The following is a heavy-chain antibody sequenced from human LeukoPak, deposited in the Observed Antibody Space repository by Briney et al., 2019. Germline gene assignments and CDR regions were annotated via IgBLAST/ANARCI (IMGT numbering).Heavy chain of an antibody. CDR1: GFTFSKYW. CDR2: ISSSSRYI. J-gene: IGHJ3*01. V-gene: IGHV3-21*06. D-gene: IGHD2-21*02. CDR3: TRVDNCGGDCGAFDL. Sequence: GGSLRLSCAASGFTFSKYWMSWVRQAPGKGLEWVAFISSSSRYIYYADSLQGRVAISRDNAKNSLDLQLNSLRAEDTAMYYCTRVDNCGGDCGAFDLWGHGTMVIVSS.